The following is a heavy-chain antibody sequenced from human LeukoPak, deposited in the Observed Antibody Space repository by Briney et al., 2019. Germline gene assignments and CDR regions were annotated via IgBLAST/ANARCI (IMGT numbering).Heavy chain of an antibody. D-gene: IGHD2-2*01. CDR3: ARDIKGQYQDAFDI. J-gene: IGHJ3*02. Sequence: GGSLRLSCAASGFTFSSYSMNWVRQAPGKGLEWVSYISSSGSNIKYADSVKGRFTISRGNAKNSVYLQMNSLRAEDTAVYYCARDIKGQYQDAFDIWGQGTMVTVSS. CDR1: GFTFSSYS. CDR2: ISSSGSNI. V-gene: IGHV3-48*04.